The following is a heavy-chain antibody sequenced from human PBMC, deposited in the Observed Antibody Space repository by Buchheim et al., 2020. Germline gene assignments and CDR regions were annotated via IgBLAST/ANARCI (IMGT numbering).Heavy chain of an antibody. CDR1: GFTFSNAW. J-gene: IGHJ6*02. D-gene: IGHD3-10*01. V-gene: IGHV3-15*07. Sequence: EVQLVESGGDLVKPEGSLRLSCAASGFTFSNAWMNWVRQAPGKGLEWVGRIKSKTDGGTTDYAAPVKGRFTISRDDSKNKLYLQMNSLKAEDTAVYYCTTVVVRGVPQNDYYYGMDVWGQGTT. CDR2: IKSKTDGGTT. CDR3: TTVVVRGVPQNDYYYGMDV.